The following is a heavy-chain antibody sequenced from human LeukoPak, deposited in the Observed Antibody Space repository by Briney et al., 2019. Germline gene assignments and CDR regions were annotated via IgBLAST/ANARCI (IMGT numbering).Heavy chain of an antibody. D-gene: IGHD1-26*01. J-gene: IGHJ5*02. CDR2: IKQDGSEK. CDR3: ARDRRVGATTWFDP. V-gene: IGHV3-7*03. Sequence: GGSLRLSCAASGFTFSSYWMSWVRQAPGKGLEWVANIKQDGSEKYYVDSVKGRFTISRDNAKNSLYLQMNSLRAEDTAVYYCARDRRVGATTWFDPWGQGTLVTVSS. CDR1: GFTFSSYW.